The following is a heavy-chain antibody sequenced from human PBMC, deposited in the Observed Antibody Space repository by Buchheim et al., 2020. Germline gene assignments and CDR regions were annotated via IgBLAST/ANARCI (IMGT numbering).Heavy chain of an antibody. CDR1: GFSFSYYA. Sequence: QVQLVESGGGVVQPGRSLRLSCVASGFSFSYYAMQWVRQAPGRGPQWVAVISNDGINKHYADSVKGRFSISRDTSKNTMSLQMNSLRTEDTAVYYCARSTGDCSGGVCYSDFDYWGQGTL. CDR2: ISNDGINK. V-gene: IGHV3-30-3*01. CDR3: ARSTGDCSGGVCYSDFDY. J-gene: IGHJ4*02. D-gene: IGHD2-15*01.